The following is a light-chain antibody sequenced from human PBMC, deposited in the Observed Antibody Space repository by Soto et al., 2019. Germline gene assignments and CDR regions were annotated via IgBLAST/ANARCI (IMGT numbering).Light chain of an antibody. J-gene: IGKJ5*01. CDR2: GAS. Sequence: EIVLTHSPGTLSLSPGERATLSCRSSQSVSSSYLAWYQQKPGQAPRLLIYGASSRATGIPDRFSGSESGTDFTLTISRLEPEDFAVYYCQQYGSSPINFGQGTRLEIK. V-gene: IGKV3-20*01. CDR3: QQYGSSPIN. CDR1: QSVSSSY.